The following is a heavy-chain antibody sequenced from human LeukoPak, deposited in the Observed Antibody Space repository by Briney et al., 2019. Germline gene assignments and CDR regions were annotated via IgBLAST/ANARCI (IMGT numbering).Heavy chain of an antibody. J-gene: IGHJ6*02. V-gene: IGHV4-4*02. CDR2: IFQSGST. CDR1: GVSVSSHNW. CDR3: TRLPFTYFSMDL. D-gene: IGHD2/OR15-2a*01. Sequence: SSGTLSLTCDVSGVSVSSHNWWGWVRQPPGEGLEWIGEIFQSGSTNYNPSLKSRVTISLDMSKNQFSLRLRSLTAADTAVYFCTRLPFTYFSMDLWGQGTTVTVSS.